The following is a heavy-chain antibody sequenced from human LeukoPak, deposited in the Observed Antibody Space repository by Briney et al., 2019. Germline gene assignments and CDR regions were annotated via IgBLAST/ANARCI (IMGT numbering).Heavy chain of an antibody. CDR1: GFTFNTYN. D-gene: IGHD3-10*01. CDR3: ARDSFDYYGSGTDYYMDV. V-gene: IGHV3-21*01. Sequence: GGSLRLSCAASGFTFNTYNMNWVRQAPGKGLEWVSSISSSSSYIYYADSVKGRFTISRDNAKNSLYLQMNSLRAEDTAVYYCARDSFDYYGSGTDYYMDVWGKGTTVTISS. J-gene: IGHJ6*03. CDR2: ISSSSSYI.